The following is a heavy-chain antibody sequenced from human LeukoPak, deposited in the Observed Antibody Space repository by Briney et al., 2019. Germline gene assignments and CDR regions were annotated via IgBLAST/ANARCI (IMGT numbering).Heavy chain of an antibody. Sequence: GGSLRLSCAASGFTFSSYSMNWVRQAPGKGLEWVSSISSSSSYIYYADSVKGRFTISRDNAKNSLHLQMNSLRAEDTAVYYCARDPPTYYYGSGRGAFDIWGQGTMVTVSS. V-gene: IGHV3-21*01. CDR2: ISSSSSYI. J-gene: IGHJ3*02. CDR1: GFTFSSYS. D-gene: IGHD3-10*01. CDR3: ARDPPTYYYGSGRGAFDI.